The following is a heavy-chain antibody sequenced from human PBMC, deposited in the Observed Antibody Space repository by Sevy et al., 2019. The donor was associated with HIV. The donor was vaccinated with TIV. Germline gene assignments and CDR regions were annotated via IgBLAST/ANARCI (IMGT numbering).Heavy chain of an antibody. CDR3: AKMGSTTVTTSDAFDL. CDR1: GFTFSRSG. CDR2: TRYDGTTK. D-gene: IGHD4-17*01. J-gene: IGHJ3*01. Sequence: GGSLRFSCAATGFTFSRSGMHWVRQAPGKGLEWVSFTRYDGTTKNYADSVKGRFTISRDNSKNTLYLQMNSLRADDTAVYYCAKMGSTTVTTSDAFDLRGQGTMVTVSS. V-gene: IGHV3-30*02.